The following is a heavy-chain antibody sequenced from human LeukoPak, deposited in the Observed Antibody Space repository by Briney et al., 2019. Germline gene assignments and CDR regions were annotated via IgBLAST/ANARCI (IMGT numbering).Heavy chain of an antibody. J-gene: IGHJ4*02. V-gene: IGHV3-23*01. CDR3: ANSAGIAAAGYYFDY. Sequence: GGSLRLSCAASGFTFSSYAMSWVRQAQGKGLEWVSAISGSGGSTYYADSVKGRFTISRDNSKNTLYLQMNSLRAEDTAVYYCANSAGIAAAGYYFDYWGQGTLVTVSS. CDR1: GFTFSSYA. D-gene: IGHD6-13*01. CDR2: ISGSGGST.